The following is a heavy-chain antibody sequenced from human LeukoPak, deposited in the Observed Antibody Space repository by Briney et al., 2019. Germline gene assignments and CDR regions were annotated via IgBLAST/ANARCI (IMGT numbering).Heavy chain of an antibody. CDR3: AREGAYGSGSIDSYYYYYYMDV. D-gene: IGHD3-10*01. CDR2: MNPNSGNT. Sequence: ASVKVSCKASGGTFSSYAINWVRQATGQGLEWMGWMNPNSGNTGYAQKFQGRVTITRNTSISTAYMELSSLRSEDTAVYYCAREGAYGSGSIDSYYYYYYMDVWGKGTTVTVSS. CDR1: GGTFSSYA. J-gene: IGHJ6*03. V-gene: IGHV1-8*03.